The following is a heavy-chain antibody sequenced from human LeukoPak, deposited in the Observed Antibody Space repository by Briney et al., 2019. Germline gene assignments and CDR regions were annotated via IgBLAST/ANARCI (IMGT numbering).Heavy chain of an antibody. CDR2: IYPGDSDT. D-gene: IGHD3-22*01. V-gene: IGHV5-51*01. Sequence: GESLKISCKGSGYSFTSYWIGWVRQMPGKGLEWMGIIYPGDSDTRYSPSFQGQVTISADKSISTAYLQWSSLKASDTAMYYCARSLGQDYYDSSGTGGYYWGQGTLVTVSS. J-gene: IGHJ4*02. CDR3: ARSLGQDYYDSSGTGGYY. CDR1: GYSFTSYW.